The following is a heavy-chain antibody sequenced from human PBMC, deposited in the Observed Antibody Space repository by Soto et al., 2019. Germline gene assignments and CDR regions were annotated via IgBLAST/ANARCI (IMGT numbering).Heavy chain of an antibody. CDR1: GFTVSSNY. D-gene: IGHD1-26*01. J-gene: IGHJ4*02. CDR2: IYSGGST. CDR3: AREIVGATTAYFDY. Sequence: EVQLVESGGGLVQPGGSLRLSCAASGFTVSSNYMSWVRQAPGKGLEWVSVIYSGGSTYYADSVKGRFTISRDNSKNTLYLQMNSLRAEDTAVYYCAREIVGATTAYFDYWGQGTLVTVSS. V-gene: IGHV3-66*01.